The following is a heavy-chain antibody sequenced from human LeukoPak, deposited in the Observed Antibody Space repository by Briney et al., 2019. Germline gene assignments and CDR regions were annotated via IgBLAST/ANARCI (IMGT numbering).Heavy chain of an antibody. J-gene: IGHJ4*02. V-gene: IGHV4-59*01. CDR1: GGSISSYY. CDR2: IYYSGST. Sequence: SETLSLTCTVSGGSISSYYWSWIRQPPGKRLEWIGYIYYSGSTNYNPSLKSRVTISVDTSKNQFSLKLSSVTAADTAVYYCARVPLIYDFWSGYPYYFDYWGQGTLVTVSS. CDR3: ARVPLIYDFWSGYPYYFDY. D-gene: IGHD3-3*01.